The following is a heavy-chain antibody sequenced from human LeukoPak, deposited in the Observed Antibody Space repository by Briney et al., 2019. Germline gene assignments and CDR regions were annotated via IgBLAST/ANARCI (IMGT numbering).Heavy chain of an antibody. Sequence: ASVKVSCKASGYTFTYCSLHWLQQAPGQGLERMRWTTLYNGNTNYAKKFQSRVTITRDMSLRTAYIELSSLRSEDSAVYYWARSMGNYYDSSGLDAFDIWGQGTMVTVSS. J-gene: IGHJ3*02. CDR2: TTLYNGNT. D-gene: IGHD3-22*01. CDR3: ARSMGNYYDSSGLDAFDI. CDR1: GYTFTYCS. V-gene: IGHV1-68*02.